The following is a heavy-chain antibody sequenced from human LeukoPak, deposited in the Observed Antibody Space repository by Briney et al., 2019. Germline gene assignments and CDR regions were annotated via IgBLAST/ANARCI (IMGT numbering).Heavy chain of an antibody. V-gene: IGHV4-4*07. CDR1: GGSISSYY. CDR2: IYKSGST. Sequence: SETLSLTCTVSGGSISSYYWSWLRQPAGKGREGIGRIYKSGSTTYIPSLKSRVTMSVDPSKNQFSLKLSSVTAADTAVYYCARALDCSSTSCPLPGAFDIWGQGTMVTVSS. CDR3: ARALDCSSTSCPLPGAFDI. D-gene: IGHD2-2*01. J-gene: IGHJ3*02.